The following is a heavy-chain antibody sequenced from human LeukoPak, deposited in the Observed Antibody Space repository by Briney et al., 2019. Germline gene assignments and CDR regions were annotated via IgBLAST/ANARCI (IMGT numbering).Heavy chain of an antibody. CDR1: GGSISSYY. D-gene: IGHD1-14*01. CDR3: ARVNEVHNLMIDY. V-gene: IGHV4-59*01. CDR2: IYYSGST. Sequence: SETLSLTCTVSGGSISSYYLSWIRQPPGKGLEWIGYIYYSGSTNYNPSLKSRVTISVDTSKNQFSLKLSSVTAADTAVYYRARVNEVHNLMIDYWGQGTLVTVSS. J-gene: IGHJ4*02.